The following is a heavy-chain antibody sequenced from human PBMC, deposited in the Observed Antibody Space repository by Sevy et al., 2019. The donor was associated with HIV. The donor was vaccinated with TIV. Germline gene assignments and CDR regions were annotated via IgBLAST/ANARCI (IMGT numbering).Heavy chain of an antibody. Sequence: SETLSLTCTVSGGSISSYYWSWIRQPPGKGLEWIGYIYYSGSTNYNPSLKSRVTISVDTSKNQFSLKLSSVTAADTVVYYCARGMYYDSSGYYFYFDYWGQGTLVTVSS. J-gene: IGHJ4*02. V-gene: IGHV4-59*01. CDR1: GGSISSYY. D-gene: IGHD3-22*01. CDR2: IYYSGST. CDR3: ARGMYYDSSGYYFYFDY.